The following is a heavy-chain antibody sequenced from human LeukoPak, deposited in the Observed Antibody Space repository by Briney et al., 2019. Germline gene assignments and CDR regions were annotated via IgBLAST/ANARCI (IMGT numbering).Heavy chain of an antibody. Sequence: GGSLSLSCAASGLTFSDYAMSWFRQAPGKGLEWVSGITSGFTPLYADSVKGRFTISRDNPKNTFHLQLNSLRAEDTAVYYCAKDYSDSRVADVFLEYWGQGTLVTVSS. CDR2: ITSGFTP. J-gene: IGHJ4*02. CDR1: GLTFSDYA. V-gene: IGHV3-23*01. CDR3: AKDYSDSRVADVFLEY. D-gene: IGHD2-15*01.